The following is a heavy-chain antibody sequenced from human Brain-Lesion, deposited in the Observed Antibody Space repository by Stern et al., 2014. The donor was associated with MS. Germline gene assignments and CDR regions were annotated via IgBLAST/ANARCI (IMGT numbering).Heavy chain of an antibody. Sequence: VQLVESGPGLVKPSETLSLTCTVAGGSVSSTSYAWAWIRQPPGKGLEWIGTIYYSGNTYYSPSLKSRLTIFLDPSKNEFFLPRRSVTAADTAVYYCAGEEDIRYCSGGSCTGNWFDPWGQGTLVTVSS. J-gene: IGHJ5*02. CDR1: GGSVSSTSYA. CDR3: AGEEDIRYCSGGSCTGNWFDP. CDR2: IYYSGNT. D-gene: IGHD2-15*01. V-gene: IGHV4-39*01.